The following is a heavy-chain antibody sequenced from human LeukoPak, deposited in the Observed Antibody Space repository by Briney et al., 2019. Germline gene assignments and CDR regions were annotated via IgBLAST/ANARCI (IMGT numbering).Heavy chain of an antibody. V-gene: IGHV4-39*07. J-gene: IGHJ4*02. CDR2: INHSGSS. CDR1: GGSISSGSYY. Sequence: KPSETLSLTCTVSGGSISSGSYYWSWIRQPPGKGLEWIGEINHSGSSNYNPSLKSRVTISVDTSKNQFSLKLSSVTAADTAVYYCAREWGPAPPGEGGGSFFLDYWGQGTLVTVSS. CDR3: AREWGPAPPGEGGGSFFLDY. D-gene: IGHD2-15*01.